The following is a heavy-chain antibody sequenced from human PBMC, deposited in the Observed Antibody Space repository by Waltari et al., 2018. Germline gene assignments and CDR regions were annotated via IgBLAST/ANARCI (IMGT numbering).Heavy chain of an antibody. J-gene: IGHJ3*02. V-gene: IGHV4-38-2*02. Sequence: QVQLQESGPGLVKPSETLSLTCTVSGYSISSGYYWGWIRQPPGKGLEWIGSIYHSGRTYYNPSLKSRVTISVDTSKNQFSLKLSSVTAADTAVYYCARALSFGVVTDAFDIWGQGTMVTVSS. CDR1: GYSISSGYY. D-gene: IGHD3-3*01. CDR2: IYHSGRT. CDR3: ARALSFGVVTDAFDI.